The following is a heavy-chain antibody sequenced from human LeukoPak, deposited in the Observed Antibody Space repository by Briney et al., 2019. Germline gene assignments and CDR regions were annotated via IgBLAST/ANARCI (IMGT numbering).Heavy chain of an antibody. Sequence: ASVKVSCKASGYTFPSYFMHWVRQAPGQGLEWMGIINPTGGSTTYAQKFQGRVTMTRDTSISTAYMELRSLRSDDTAVYYCVRNGEGVAISVNYWFDPWGQGTLVTVSS. CDR3: VRNGEGVAISVNYWFDP. D-gene: IGHD3-10*01. V-gene: IGHV1-46*01. J-gene: IGHJ5*02. CDR1: GYTFPSYF. CDR2: INPTGGST.